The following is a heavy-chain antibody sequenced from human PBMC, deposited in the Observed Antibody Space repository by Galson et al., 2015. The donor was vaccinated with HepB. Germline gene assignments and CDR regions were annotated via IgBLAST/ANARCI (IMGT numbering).Heavy chain of an antibody. J-gene: IGHJ3*02. CDR1: GFTFSDYS. CDR2: ISSSSSYA. V-gene: IGHV3-11*03. D-gene: IGHD4-23*01. CDR3: ARRKFSYGGSTDAFDI. Sequence: LRLSCAASGFTFSDYSMSWIRQAPGKGLEWVSYISSSSSYANYADSVKGRFTISRDNAKNSLYLQMNSLRAEDTAVYYCARRKFSYGGSTDAFDIWGQGTMVTVSS.